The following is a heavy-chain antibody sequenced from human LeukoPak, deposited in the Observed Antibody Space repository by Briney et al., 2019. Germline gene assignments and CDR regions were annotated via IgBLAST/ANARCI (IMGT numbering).Heavy chain of an antibody. Sequence: GGSLRLSCAASGFTVSNNYMSWVRQAPGKGLEWVSAVYDGDTTYYADSVKGRFTISRDNSKNTLYLQINSLRVEDTAVYFCARDRLLYLDYWGQGTPVTVSS. D-gene: IGHD2-21*02. J-gene: IGHJ4*02. V-gene: IGHV3-53*01. CDR3: ARDRLLYLDY. CDR1: GFTVSNNY. CDR2: VYDGDTT.